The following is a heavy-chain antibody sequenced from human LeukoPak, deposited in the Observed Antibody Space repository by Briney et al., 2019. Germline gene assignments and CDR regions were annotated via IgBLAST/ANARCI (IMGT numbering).Heavy chain of an antibody. CDR1: GFTFSSYS. J-gene: IGHJ5*02. CDR2: IYHSGST. V-gene: IGHV4-38-2*01. CDR3: ASAMVRGVMGSA. D-gene: IGHD3-10*01. Sequence: GSLRLSCAASGFTFSSYSMNWVRQPPGKGLEWIGSIYHSGSTYYNPSLKSRVTISVDTSKNQFSLKLSSVTAADTAVYYCASAMVRGVMGSAWGQGTLVTVSS.